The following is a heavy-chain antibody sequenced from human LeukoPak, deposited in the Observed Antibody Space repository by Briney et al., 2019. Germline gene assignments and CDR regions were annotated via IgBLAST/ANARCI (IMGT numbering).Heavy chain of an antibody. CDR1: GFTFSSYE. V-gene: IGHV3-48*03. J-gene: IGHJ3*02. D-gene: IGHD1-7*01. Sequence: GGSLRLSCAASGFTFSSYEMKWVRQAPGKGLEWVLYISSSGGRIYYADSVKGRFTISRDNAKNSLYLKMNSLRAEDTALYYCARDELRTGAFDIWGQGTMVTVSS. CDR2: ISSSGGRI. CDR3: ARDELRTGAFDI.